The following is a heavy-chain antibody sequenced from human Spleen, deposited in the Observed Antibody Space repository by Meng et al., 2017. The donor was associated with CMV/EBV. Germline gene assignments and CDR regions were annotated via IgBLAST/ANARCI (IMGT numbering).Heavy chain of an antibody. Sequence: GESLKISCAASGFSFSVKAMHWVRQAPGKGLEWVATISSDGSNKAYADSVRGRFTISRDNSKNTLFLQANSLTSADTAVYYCAREDIVMALAATFFDHWGQGTLVTVSS. J-gene: IGHJ4*02. CDR3: AREDIVMALAATFFDH. CDR2: ISSDGSNK. V-gene: IGHV3-30-3*01. CDR1: GFSFSVKA. D-gene: IGHD2-15*01.